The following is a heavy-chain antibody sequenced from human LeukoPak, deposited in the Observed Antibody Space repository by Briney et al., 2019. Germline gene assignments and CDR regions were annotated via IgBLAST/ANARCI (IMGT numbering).Heavy chain of an antibody. CDR1: GGSFSGYY. V-gene: IGHV4-34*01. CDR3: ARGSITDI. Sequence: SETLSLTCAVYGGSFSGYYWSWIRQPPGKGLEWIGEINHSGSTNYNPSLKSRVTISVDTSNNQFSLKLSSVTAADTAVYYCARGSITDIRGQGIMVTVSS. J-gene: IGHJ3*02. CDR2: INHSGST.